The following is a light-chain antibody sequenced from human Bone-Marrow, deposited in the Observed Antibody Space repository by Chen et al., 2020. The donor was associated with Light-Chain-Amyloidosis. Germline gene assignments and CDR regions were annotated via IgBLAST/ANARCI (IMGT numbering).Light chain of an antibody. CDR1: QSISSY. Sequence: DIQMTQSPSSLSASVGDRVTITCRASQSISSYLNWFQLKPGKAPKLLIYAASILQSGGPSRFSGSGSGTDFTLTISSLQPEDFATNYCQQSYSPPQTFGQGTKVEIK. J-gene: IGKJ1*01. CDR3: QQSYSPPQT. V-gene: IGKV1-39*01. CDR2: AAS.